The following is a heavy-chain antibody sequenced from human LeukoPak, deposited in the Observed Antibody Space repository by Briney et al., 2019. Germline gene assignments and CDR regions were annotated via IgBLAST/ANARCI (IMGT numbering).Heavy chain of an antibody. V-gene: IGHV1-69*05. CDR2: IIPIFGTA. J-gene: IGHJ5*02. CDR3: VGFGVVNVSDNGFDP. CDR1: GGTFSSYA. D-gene: IGHD3-3*01. Sequence: GASVKVSCKASGGTFSSYAISWVRQAPGQGLEWMGGIIPIFGTANYAQKFQGRVTITTDESTSTAYMELSSLRSEDTAVDYCVGFGVVNVSDNGFDPWGQGTLVTVSP.